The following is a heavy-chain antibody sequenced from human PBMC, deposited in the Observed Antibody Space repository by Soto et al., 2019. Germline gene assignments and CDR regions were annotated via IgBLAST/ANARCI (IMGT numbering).Heavy chain of an antibody. J-gene: IGHJ6*02. CDR2: IYYSGST. CDR3: ASIPTTVTTLYYYYYGMDV. Sequence: QLQLQESGPGLVKPSETLSLTCTVSGGSISSSSYYWGWIRQPPGKGLEWIGSIYYSGSTYYNPSLKSRVTISVDTSKNQFSLKLSSVTAADTAVYYCASIPTTVTTLYYYYYGMDVWGQGTTVTVSS. CDR1: GGSISSSSYY. D-gene: IGHD4-17*01. V-gene: IGHV4-39*01.